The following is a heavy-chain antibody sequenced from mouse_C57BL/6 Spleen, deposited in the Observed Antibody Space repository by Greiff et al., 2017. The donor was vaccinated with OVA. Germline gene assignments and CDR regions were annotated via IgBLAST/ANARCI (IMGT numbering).Heavy chain of an antibody. CDR2: ILPGSGST. D-gene: IGHD2-3*01. CDR1: GYTFTGYW. CDR3: ARGRVYDGYFAWFAY. J-gene: IGHJ3*01. Sequence: QVQLQQSGAELMKPGASVKLSCKATGYTFTGYWIEWVKQRPGHGLEWIGEILPGSGSTNYNEKFKGKATFTADTSSNTAYMQLSSRTTEDSAIYYGARGRVYDGYFAWFAYWGQGTLVTVSA. V-gene: IGHV1-9*01.